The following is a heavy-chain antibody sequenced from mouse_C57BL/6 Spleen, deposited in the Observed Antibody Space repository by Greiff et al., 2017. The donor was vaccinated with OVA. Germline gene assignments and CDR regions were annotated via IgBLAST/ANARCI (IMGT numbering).Heavy chain of an antibody. CDR1: GYTFTSYW. V-gene: IGHV1-59*01. CDR2: IDPSDSYT. J-gene: IGHJ4*01. D-gene: IGHD1-1*01. CDR3: HYYYGSSQGDYAMDY. Sequence: QVQLKQPGAELVRPGTSVKLSCKASGYTFTSYWMHWVKQRPGQGLEWIGVIDPSDSYTNYNQKFKGKATLTVDTSSSTAYMQLSSLTSEDSAVYYCHYYYGSSQGDYAMDYWGQGTSVTVSS.